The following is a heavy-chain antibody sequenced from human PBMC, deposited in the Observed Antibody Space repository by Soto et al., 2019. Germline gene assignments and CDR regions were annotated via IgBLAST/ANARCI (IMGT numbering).Heavy chain of an antibody. J-gene: IGHJ5*02. CDR2: ITHGGDS. CDR3: VTDKGRNWFDA. V-gene: IGHV4-30-2*01. CDR1: GASVTSHSYS. Sequence: QLQLQESDSGLVKPSQTLSLSCTVSGASVTSHSYSWEWFRQPPGRGLECSGYITHGGDSYYHPSLNGRVTFSLDTSQNQFSLNLTSLNVADTAMYYCVTDKGRNWFDAWGQGTLVIVSS.